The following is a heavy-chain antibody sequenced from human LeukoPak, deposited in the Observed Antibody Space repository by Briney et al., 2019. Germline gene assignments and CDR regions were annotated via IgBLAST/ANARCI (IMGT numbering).Heavy chain of an antibody. Sequence: GGSLRLSCAASGFTFSSYGMNWVRQAPGKGLEWVSYISSSGSTIYYADSVKGRFTISRDNAKNSLYLQMNSLRVDDTAVYYCAKDESRVRGVIRDAFDFWGQGTLVTVSS. CDR3: AKDESRVRGVIRDAFDF. CDR2: ISSSGSTI. J-gene: IGHJ3*01. CDR1: GFTFSSYG. D-gene: IGHD3-10*01. V-gene: IGHV3-48*03.